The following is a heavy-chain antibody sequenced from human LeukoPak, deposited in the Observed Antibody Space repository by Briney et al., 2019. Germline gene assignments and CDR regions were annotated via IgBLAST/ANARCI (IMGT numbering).Heavy chain of an antibody. D-gene: IGHD3-10*01. CDR3: ASFHYYGSGAYYLSY. CDR2: IGDSGATT. Sequence: GGSLRLSCAASGFTLSSYAMTWVRQAPGKGLEWVSDIGDSGATTYYADSVKGRFTISRDNSKNTLYLQMSSLRAEDTAVYFCASFHYYGSGAYYLSYWGQGTLVTVSS. CDR1: GFTLSSYA. J-gene: IGHJ4*02. V-gene: IGHV3-23*01.